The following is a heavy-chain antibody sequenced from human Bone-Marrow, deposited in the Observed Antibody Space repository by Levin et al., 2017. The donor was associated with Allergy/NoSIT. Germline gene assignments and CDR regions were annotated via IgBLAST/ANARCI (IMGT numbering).Heavy chain of an antibody. V-gene: IGHV1-2*02. D-gene: IGHD5-12*01. J-gene: IGHJ3*02. CDR2: VNPNNGAT. CDR1: GYTFTGYY. Sequence: PGGSLRLSCKASGYTFTGYYVHWVRQAPGQGLEWMGWVNPNNGATNYAQKFRGRVTMTRDTSITTVYMELTRLRSDDTAVYFCARPSTVATLLYDAFDIWGQGTMVAVSS. CDR3: ARPSTVATLLYDAFDI.